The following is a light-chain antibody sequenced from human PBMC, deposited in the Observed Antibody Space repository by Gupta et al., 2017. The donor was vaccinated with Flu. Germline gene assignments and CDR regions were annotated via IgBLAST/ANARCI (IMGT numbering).Light chain of an antibody. CDR3: QQYDYGPHFT. V-gene: IGKV1-33*01. J-gene: IGKJ3*01. CDR2: DAS. Sequence: ASVGDRAAITCQANEDISKYLNWYQQKPGKAPKLLIYDASNLETGVPSRFSGTGSGIEFTLTISSLQAEDTATYYCQQYDYGPHFTFGPGT. CDR1: EDISKY.